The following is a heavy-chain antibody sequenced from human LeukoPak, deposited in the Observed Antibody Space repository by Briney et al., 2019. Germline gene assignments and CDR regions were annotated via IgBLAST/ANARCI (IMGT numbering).Heavy chain of an antibody. CDR1: GGSISNYY. V-gene: IGHV4-59*01. Sequence: SETLSLTCTVSGGSISNYYWGWMRQSPEKGLEWIGYIYYTGSAIYNPSLKSRVTIAVDTSTNHFSLKLTSVTAADTALYYCARYSGYDGWFFDHWGQGSLVTVSS. CDR2: IYYTGSA. CDR3: ARYSGYDGWFFDH. J-gene: IGHJ4*02. D-gene: IGHD5-12*01.